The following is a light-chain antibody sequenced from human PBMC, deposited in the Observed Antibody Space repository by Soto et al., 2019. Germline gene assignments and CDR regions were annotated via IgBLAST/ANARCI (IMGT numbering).Light chain of an antibody. CDR1: QSIDSY. V-gene: IGKV1-39*01. Sequence: DIQMTQSPSSLSAFVGDRVTITCRASQSIDSYLNWFQQKPGKAPKLLIYAASSLQGGVPSRFSGSGSGTEFTLTINSLQPEDLATYYCQQSYSTPYTFGQGTNLEIK. CDR3: QQSYSTPYT. CDR2: AAS. J-gene: IGKJ2*01.